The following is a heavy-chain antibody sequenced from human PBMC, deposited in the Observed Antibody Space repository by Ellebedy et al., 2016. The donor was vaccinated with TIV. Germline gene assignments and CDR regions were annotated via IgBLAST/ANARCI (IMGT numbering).Heavy chain of an antibody. D-gene: IGHD4-17*01. Sequence: GESLKISCAASGFSASGMHWVRQAPGKGLEWVAFIRSDKSAIYYADSARGRFTISRDDSKHTLYLQMNSLRVEDTAVYYCVKGAYPVPTVMAVWGQGTTVTVSS. V-gene: IGHV3-30*02. J-gene: IGHJ6*02. CDR1: GFSASG. CDR2: IRSDKSAI. CDR3: VKGAYPVPTVMAV.